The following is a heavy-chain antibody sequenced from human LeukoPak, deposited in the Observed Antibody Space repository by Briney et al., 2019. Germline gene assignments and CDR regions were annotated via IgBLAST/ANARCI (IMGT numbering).Heavy chain of an antibody. CDR1: GYTFTSYG. CDR3: ARAAYYDFWSGQDTYFSYYGMDV. D-gene: IGHD3-3*01. Sequence: ASVKVSCKASGYTFTSYGISWVRQAPGPGLEWMGWISAYNGNTNYAQKLQGRVTMTTDTSTSTAYMELRSLRSDDTAVYYCARAAYYDFWSGQDTYFSYYGMDVWGQGTTVTVSS. J-gene: IGHJ6*02. V-gene: IGHV1-18*01. CDR2: ISAYNGNT.